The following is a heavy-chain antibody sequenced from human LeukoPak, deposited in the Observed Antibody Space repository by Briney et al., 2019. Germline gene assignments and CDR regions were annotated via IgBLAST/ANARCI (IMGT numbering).Heavy chain of an antibody. CDR3: ARDLTIGRGYDYAPMDV. J-gene: IGHJ6*03. CDR2: INHSGST. V-gene: IGHV4-34*01. Sequence: PSETLSLTCAVYGGSFSGYYWSWIRQPPGKGLEWIGEINHSGSTNYNPSLKSRVTISVDTSKNKFSLELSSVTAADTAVYFCARDLTIGRGYDYAPMDVWGNGTTVTVSS. D-gene: IGHD3-22*01. CDR1: GGSFSGYY.